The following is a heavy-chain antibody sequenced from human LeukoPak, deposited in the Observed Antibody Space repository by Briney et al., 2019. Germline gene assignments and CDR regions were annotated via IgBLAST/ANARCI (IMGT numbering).Heavy chain of an antibody. CDR3: ARVPPSAHQLLSSDY. J-gene: IGHJ4*02. CDR1: GYTFTNYG. D-gene: IGHD2-2*01. Sequence: ASVNVSCKASGYTFTNYGISWVRQAPGQGLEWMAWISANNGETRYAQNFQGRVTMTTDTSTSTAYMELRSLRSDDTAVYSCARVPPSAHQLLSSDYWGQGTQVTVSS. CDR2: ISANNGET. V-gene: IGHV1-18*04.